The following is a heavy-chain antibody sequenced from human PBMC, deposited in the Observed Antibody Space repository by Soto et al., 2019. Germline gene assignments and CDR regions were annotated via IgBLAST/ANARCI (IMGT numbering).Heavy chain of an antibody. V-gene: IGHV4-4*02. D-gene: IGHD1-20*01. Sequence: QVQLQESGPGLVKPSGTLSLTCTVSGASISSSTWWSWVRQPPGRGLEWIGEVYHSGSTKCNPSLKSRFTMSVDKSKNQLTLNLSSVTAADTAVYFCASSNNYNWFDPWGQGTLVTVSS. CDR2: VYHSGST. CDR1: GASISSSTW. J-gene: IGHJ5*02. CDR3: ASSNNYNWFDP.